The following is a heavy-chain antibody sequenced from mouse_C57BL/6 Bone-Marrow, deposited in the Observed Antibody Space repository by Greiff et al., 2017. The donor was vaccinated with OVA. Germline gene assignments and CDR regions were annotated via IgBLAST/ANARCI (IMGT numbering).Heavy chain of an antibody. CDR3: TRRRYYENPY. D-gene: IGHD1-1*01. CDR1: GFTFSDAW. J-gene: IGHJ3*01. V-gene: IGHV6-6*01. Sequence: EVQVVESGGGLVQPGGSMKLSCAASGFTFSDAWMDWVRQSPEKGLEWVAEIRNKANNHATYYAESVKGRFTITRDDTKSSVYLQMSSLRAEDAGFYCGTRRRYYENPYWGQGTLVTVSA. CDR2: IRNKANNHAT.